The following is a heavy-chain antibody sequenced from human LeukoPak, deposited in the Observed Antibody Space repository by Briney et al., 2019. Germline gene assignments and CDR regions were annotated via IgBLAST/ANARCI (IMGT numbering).Heavy chain of an antibody. D-gene: IGHD1-1*01. J-gene: IGHJ6*02. Sequence: SVKVSCKASGGTFSSYAISWVRQAPGQGLEWMGGIIPIFGTANYAQKFQGRVTITADESTSTAYMELSSLRSEDTAVYYCARDAGHQLSRRNYYAMDVWGQGTTVTVSS. V-gene: IGHV1-69*13. CDR1: GGTFSSYA. CDR2: IIPIFGTA. CDR3: ARDAGHQLSRRNYYAMDV.